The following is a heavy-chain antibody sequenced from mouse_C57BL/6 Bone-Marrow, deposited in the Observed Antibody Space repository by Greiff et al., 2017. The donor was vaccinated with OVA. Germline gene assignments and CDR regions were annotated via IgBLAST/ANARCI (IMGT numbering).Heavy chain of an antibody. D-gene: IGHD1-1*01. V-gene: IGHV1-50*01. J-gene: IGHJ4*01. Sequence: QVQLKQPGAELVKPGASVKLSCKASGYTFTSYWMQWVKQRPGQGLEWIGEIDPSDSYTNYNQKFKGKATLTVDTSSSTAYMQLSSLTSEDSAVYYCARSHYYGSREAMDYWGQGTSVTVSS. CDR1: GYTFTSYW. CDR3: ARSHYYGSREAMDY. CDR2: IDPSDSYT.